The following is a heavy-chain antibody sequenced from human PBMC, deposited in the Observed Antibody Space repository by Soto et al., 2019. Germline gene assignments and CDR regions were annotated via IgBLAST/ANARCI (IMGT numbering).Heavy chain of an antibody. CDR1: GFTFNSYS. J-gene: IGHJ3*01. CDR3: ARYDAFKAFDL. V-gene: IGHV3-21*01. Sequence: GGSLRLSCAASGFTFNSYSVNWVRQAPGKGLEWVASISSGSVYTDFADSVKGRFTISRDDVTNSVSLQMDSLRVEDTGIYYCARYDAFKAFDLWGQGTMVTVSS. CDR2: ISSGSVYT. D-gene: IGHD1-1*01.